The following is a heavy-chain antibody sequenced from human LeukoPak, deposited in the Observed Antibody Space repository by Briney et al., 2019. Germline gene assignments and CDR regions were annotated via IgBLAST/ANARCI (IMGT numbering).Heavy chain of an antibody. D-gene: IGHD3-10*01. CDR3: ARGGRGSGSYYDY. CDR1: GFTVSSNY. Sequence: GGSLRLSCAASGFTVSSNYMSWVRQAPGKGLEWVSVIYSGGSTYYADSVKGRFTISRDNSKNTLYLQMNSLRAEDTAVYYCARGGRGSGSYYDYWGQGTLVTVSS. J-gene: IGHJ4*02. V-gene: IGHV3-66*01. CDR2: IYSGGST.